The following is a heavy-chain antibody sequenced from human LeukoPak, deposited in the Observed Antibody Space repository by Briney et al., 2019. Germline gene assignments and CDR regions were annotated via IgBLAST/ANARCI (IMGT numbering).Heavy chain of an antibody. J-gene: IGHJ4*02. Sequence: HGESLKISCKGSGYSFTSYWIGWVRQSSGEGLEGMRIIYPGYSDTRYSPSFQGQVTISADKSISTAYLQWSSLKASDTAMYYCARRLYGSGSSPFDYWGQGTLVTVSS. CDR1: GYSFTSYW. CDR2: IYPGYSDT. CDR3: ARRLYGSGSSPFDY. V-gene: IGHV5-51*01. D-gene: IGHD3-10*01.